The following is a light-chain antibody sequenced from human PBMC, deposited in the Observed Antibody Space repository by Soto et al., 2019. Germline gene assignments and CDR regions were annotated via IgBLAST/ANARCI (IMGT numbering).Light chain of an antibody. Sequence: EIVLTQSPATLSVSPGERATLSCRASQSVNSLLAWYQQKPGQAPRLLIYRTSTRAAGIPARFSGSGSGTEFTLTISSLQSEDFAVYYCQQYNDWPITLGQGTRLEI. V-gene: IGKV3-15*01. J-gene: IGKJ5*01. CDR2: RTS. CDR1: QSVNSL. CDR3: QQYNDWPIT.